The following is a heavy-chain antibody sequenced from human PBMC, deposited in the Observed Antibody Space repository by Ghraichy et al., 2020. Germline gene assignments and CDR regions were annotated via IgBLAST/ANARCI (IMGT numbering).Heavy chain of an antibody. Sequence: SETLSLTCTVSGGSISSGGYYWSWIRQHPGKGLEWIGYIYYSGSTYYNPSLKSRVTISVDTSKNQFSLKLSSVTAADTAVYYCARDIWAVAGTGWFDPWGQGTLVTVSS. J-gene: IGHJ5*02. CDR2: IYYSGST. D-gene: IGHD6-19*01. V-gene: IGHV4-31*03. CDR1: GGSISSGGYY. CDR3: ARDIWAVAGTGWFDP.